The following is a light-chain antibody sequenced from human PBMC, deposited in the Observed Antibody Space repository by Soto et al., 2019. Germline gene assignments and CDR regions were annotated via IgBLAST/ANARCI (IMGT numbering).Light chain of an antibody. Sequence: EIVLTHSPTTLSLSPGGRATLSCRASQSISNYLAWYQQKPGQAPRLLIYGASNRATGTPARFSGRGSGTDFTLTLGSLEPEPSAVYYCQHRNSWPPRATFGQGTRLEIK. CDR3: QHRNSWPPRAT. CDR1: QSISNY. V-gene: IGKV3-11*01. CDR2: GAS. J-gene: IGKJ5*01.